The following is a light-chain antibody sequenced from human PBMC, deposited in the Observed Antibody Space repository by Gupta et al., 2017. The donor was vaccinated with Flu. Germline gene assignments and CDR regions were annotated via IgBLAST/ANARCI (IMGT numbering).Light chain of an antibody. CDR2: KAS. Sequence: PSTLSASVGDRVTITCRASQSISSWLAWYQQKPGKAPKLLIYKASSLESGVTSRFSGSGSGTEFTLTISSLQPDDFATYYCQQYNSYSLTLGGGTKVEIK. V-gene: IGKV1-5*03. J-gene: IGKJ4*01. CDR1: QSISSW. CDR3: QQYNSYSLT.